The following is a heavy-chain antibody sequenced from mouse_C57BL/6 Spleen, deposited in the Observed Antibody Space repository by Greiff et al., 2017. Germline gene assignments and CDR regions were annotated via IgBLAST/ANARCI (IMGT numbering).Heavy chain of an antibody. Sequence: EVQLQESGAELVKPGASVTLSCTASGFTIKDYYMHWVKQRTEQGLEWIGRIDPEDGETKYAPKFQGKATLTADTSSNTAYLRLSSLTSEDTAVYYCASSGGYYFDYWGQGTTLTVSS. D-gene: IGHD3-2*02. CDR2: IDPEDGET. CDR1: GFTIKDYY. V-gene: IGHV14-2*01. J-gene: IGHJ2*01. CDR3: ASSGGYYFDY.